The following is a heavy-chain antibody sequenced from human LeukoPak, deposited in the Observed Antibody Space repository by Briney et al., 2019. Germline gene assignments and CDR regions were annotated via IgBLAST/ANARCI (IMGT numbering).Heavy chain of an antibody. V-gene: IGHV4-34*01. J-gene: IGHJ6*02. D-gene: IGHD3-16*01. CDR1: GVSFSGYY. CDR2: INHSGST. Sequence: PSETLSLTCAVYGVSFSGYYWSWVRQPPGKGLEWIGEINHSGSTNYNPSLKSRVTISVDTSKNQFSLKLSSVTAADTAVYYCAGGADYYYYYGMDVWGQGTTVTVSS. CDR3: AGGADYYYYYGMDV.